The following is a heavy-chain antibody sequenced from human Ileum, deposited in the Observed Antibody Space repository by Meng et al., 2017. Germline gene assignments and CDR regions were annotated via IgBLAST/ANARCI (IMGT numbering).Heavy chain of an antibody. CDR3: VNYCSGGKCSPNEKTQH. J-gene: IGHJ1*01. CDR1: GGSFSMGNW. CDR2: IFHTGNT. D-gene: IGHD2-15*01. Sequence: QMQLQESGPGLVKPSGTLSSTCGVSGGSFSMGNWWGWVRQPPGKGLEWIGEIFHTGNTNYNPSLQSRVSLSIDKSKNQFSLKVISVTAADTAVYYCVNYCSGGKCSPNEKTQHWGQGTPVTVSS. V-gene: IGHV4-4*02.